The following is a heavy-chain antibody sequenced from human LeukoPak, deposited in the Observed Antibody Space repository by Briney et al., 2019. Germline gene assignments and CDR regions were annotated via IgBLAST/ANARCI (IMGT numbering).Heavy chain of an antibody. J-gene: IGHJ4*02. CDR3: ARGITVTTTSDHLDF. D-gene: IGHD4-17*01. Sequence: SETLSLTCTVSGDSISGYYWNWIRQPPGKGLEWIGHVFYTGTTKYHPFLKSRIAISVDTSSNQFSLKLRSVTTADTAVYYCARGITVTTTSDHLDFWGQGILVTVPS. V-gene: IGHV4-59*01. CDR2: VFYTGTT. CDR1: GDSISGYY.